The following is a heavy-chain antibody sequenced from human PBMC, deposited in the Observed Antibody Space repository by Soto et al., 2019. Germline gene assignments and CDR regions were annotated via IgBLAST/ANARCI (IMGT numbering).Heavy chain of an antibody. V-gene: IGHV1-3*01. Sequence: ASVKVSCKASGYTFTSYAMHWVRQAPGQRLEWMGWINAGNGNTKFSQMFQGRVTITRDTSASTAYMELSSLRSEDTAVYYCARDSRYSGYGTAYNWFDPWGQGTLVTVSS. J-gene: IGHJ5*02. D-gene: IGHD5-12*01. CDR2: INAGNGNT. CDR1: GYTFTSYA. CDR3: ARDSRYSGYGTAYNWFDP.